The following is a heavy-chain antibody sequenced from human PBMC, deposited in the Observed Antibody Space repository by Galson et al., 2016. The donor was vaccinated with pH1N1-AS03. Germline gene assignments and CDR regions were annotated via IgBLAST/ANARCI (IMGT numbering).Heavy chain of an antibody. Sequence: LRLSCAVSGFSLSNYWMTWVRQAPGKGLEWVANINKDGSEKSYVDSVKGRFTIFRDNSKNTPYLQMGSLRAEDMAVYYCARGPVSYSNYWFPPPDYWGQGTLVTVSS. V-gene: IGHV3-7*01. J-gene: IGHJ4*02. CDR1: GFSLSNYW. D-gene: IGHD6-13*01. CDR3: ARGPVSYSNYWFPPPDY. CDR2: INKDGSEK.